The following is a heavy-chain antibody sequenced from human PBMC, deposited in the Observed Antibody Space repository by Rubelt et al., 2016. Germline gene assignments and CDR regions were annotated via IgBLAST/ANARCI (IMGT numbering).Heavy chain of an antibody. CDR1: GFTVSSSVNS. CDR2: ISSSSTYI. J-gene: IGHJ3*02. D-gene: IGHD6-13*01. Sequence: EVQLVQSGGGVVQPGGSLRLSCTISGFTVSSSVNSMYMSWFRQAPGKGLEWVSSISSSSTYIYYADSVKGRFTISRDNAKNSLYLQMNSLRVEDTAVYYCARDIGAAGAFEIWGQGTMVIVSS. V-gene: IGHV3-21*01. CDR3: ARDIGAAGAFEI.